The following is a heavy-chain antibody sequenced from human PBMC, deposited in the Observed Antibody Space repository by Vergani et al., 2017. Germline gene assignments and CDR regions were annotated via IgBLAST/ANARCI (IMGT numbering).Heavy chain of an antibody. Sequence: QVQLVQSGAVVKKPGSSVKVSCKASGGTFSSYAISWVRQAPGQGLEWMGRIIPIFGTANYAQTFQRRVTITADKSTSTAYMELSSLRSEDTAVYYFARGDRSGWYGVHYWGQGTLVTVSS. CDR2: IIPIFGTA. D-gene: IGHD6-19*01. CDR1: GGTFSSYA. J-gene: IGHJ4*02. V-gene: IGHV1-69*14. CDR3: ARGDRSGWYGVHY.